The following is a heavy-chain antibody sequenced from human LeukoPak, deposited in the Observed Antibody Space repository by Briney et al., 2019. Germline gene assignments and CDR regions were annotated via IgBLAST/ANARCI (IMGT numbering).Heavy chain of an antibody. J-gene: IGHJ4*02. V-gene: IGHV3-48*04. D-gene: IGHD2-15*01. Sequence: GESMRLSCAASGFTFSSYSMDWVRQAPEKGLEWVSYISAAGATIYYADSVKGRFTISRDNSKNSLYLQMNSLRTEDTALYYCAKDTPGSCSGGSCYSSFDYWGQGTLVTVSS. CDR1: GFTFSSYS. CDR2: ISAAGATI. CDR3: AKDTPGSCSGGSCYSSFDY.